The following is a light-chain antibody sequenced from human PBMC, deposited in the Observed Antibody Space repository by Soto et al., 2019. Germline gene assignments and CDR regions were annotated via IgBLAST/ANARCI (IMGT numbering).Light chain of an antibody. J-gene: IGKJ4*01. V-gene: IGKV1-12*01. CDR1: QGISSW. CDR2: AAS. CDR3: QQLRMYPST. Sequence: DIQMTQSPSSVSASVGDRVTITCRGSQGISSWLAWYQQKPGKAPKLLIYAASSLQSGVPSRFSGSGSGTDFALTITSLQAEDFATYYCQQLRMYPSTFGGGTKVDI.